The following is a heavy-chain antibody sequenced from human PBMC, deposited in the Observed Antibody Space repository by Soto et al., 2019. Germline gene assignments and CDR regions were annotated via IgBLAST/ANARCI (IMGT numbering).Heavy chain of an antibody. CDR3: ASVVTTIS. D-gene: IGHD5-12*01. J-gene: IGHJ5*02. Sequence: PGGSLRLSCAASGFTFSRSAMIWVRQSPGKGLEWVSEVTGNGGSTYYADSVKGRFTISRDNSKSTLYLQMNSLRAEDTAAYYCASVVTTISWGQGTLVTVSS. V-gene: IGHV3-23*01. CDR2: VTGNGGST. CDR1: GFTFSRSA.